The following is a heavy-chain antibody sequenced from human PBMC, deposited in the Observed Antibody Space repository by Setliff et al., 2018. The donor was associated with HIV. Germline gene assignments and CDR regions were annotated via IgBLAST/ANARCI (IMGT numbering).Heavy chain of an antibody. CDR3: ARGPQRQRRVNDTFDV. D-gene: IGHD1-1*01. V-gene: IGHV4-34*01. Sequence: SETLSLTCAVYGGSFSGYYWSWIRQPPGKGLEWIGEIDHRGSTNYNPSLQSRVTISVDTSKNQFSLNLNSVTPADTDVYYCARGPQRQRRVNDTFDVWGQGTM. J-gene: IGHJ3*01. CDR1: GGSFSGYY. CDR2: IDHRGST.